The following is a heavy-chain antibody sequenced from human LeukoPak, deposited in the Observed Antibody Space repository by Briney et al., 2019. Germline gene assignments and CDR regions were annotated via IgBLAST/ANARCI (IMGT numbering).Heavy chain of an antibody. V-gene: IGHV4-59*01. CDR1: GGSISSYY. D-gene: IGHD6-13*01. CDR2: IYYSGST. J-gene: IGHJ4*02. Sequence: TSETLSLTCTVSGGSISSYYWSWIRQPPGKGLEWIGYIYYSGSTNYNPSLKSRVTISVDTSKNQFSLKLSSVTAADTAVYYCARHGVAAPVYYFDYWGQGTLVTVSS. CDR3: ARHGVAAPVYYFDY.